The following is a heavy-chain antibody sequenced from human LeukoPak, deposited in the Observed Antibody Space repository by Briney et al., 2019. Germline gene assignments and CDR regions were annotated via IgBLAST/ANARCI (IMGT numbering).Heavy chain of an antibody. Sequence: SETLSLTCAVYGGSFSGYYWSWIRQPPGKGLEWLGELNHSGDTNYNPSLKSRVTMSLDTSKNQFSLKLTSVTAADTAMYYCARQREYSSSALAGFDPWGGGNLVTVSS. CDR1: GGSFSGYY. D-gene: IGHD6-6*01. V-gene: IGHV4-34*01. J-gene: IGHJ5*02. CDR2: LNHSGDT. CDR3: ARQREYSSSALAGFDP.